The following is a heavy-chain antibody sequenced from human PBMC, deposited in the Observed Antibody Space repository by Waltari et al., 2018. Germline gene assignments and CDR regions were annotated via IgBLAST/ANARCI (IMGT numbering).Heavy chain of an antibody. CDR2: IRYDGHNK. J-gene: IGHJ4*02. V-gene: IGHV3-30*02. CDR3: ARGDSSAYLDN. CDR1: GSIFGSHG. D-gene: IGHD3-22*01. Sequence: VQLVESGGGVVQPGGSLRLSCAASGSIFGSHGMHWVRQAPGKGLEWVAFIRYDGHNKYYADSVKGRCTISRDNPKNTLYLQMDSLGPEDTALYYCARGDSSAYLDNWGQGTQVTVSS.